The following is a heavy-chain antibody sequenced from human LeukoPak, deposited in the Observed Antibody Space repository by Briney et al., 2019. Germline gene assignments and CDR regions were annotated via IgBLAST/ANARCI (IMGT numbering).Heavy chain of an antibody. CDR1: GFTFGDYA. Sequence: GGSLRLSCTASGFTFGDYAMSWFRQAPGKGLEWVGFIRSKAYGGTTEYAASVKGRFTISRDDSKSIAYLQMNSLKTEDTAVYYCTRGRSRGSGSYGYYYGMDVRGQGTTVTVSS. CDR2: IRSKAYGGTT. D-gene: IGHD3-10*01. J-gene: IGHJ6*02. V-gene: IGHV3-49*03. CDR3: TRGRSRGSGSYGYYYGMDV.